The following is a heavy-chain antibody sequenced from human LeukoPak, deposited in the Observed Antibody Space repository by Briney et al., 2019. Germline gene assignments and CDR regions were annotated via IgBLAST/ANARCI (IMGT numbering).Heavy chain of an antibody. Sequence: GGSLRLSCLASGFTFSSYAMDWVRQAPGQGLQWVSAVGTSADTYYADSVKGRFTISRDNAKNSLYLQMNSLRAEDTAVYYCARDRYSYGSNWFDPWGQGTLVTVSS. V-gene: IGHV3-69-1*01. CDR1: GFTFSSYA. CDR2: VGTSADT. J-gene: IGHJ5*02. D-gene: IGHD5-18*01. CDR3: ARDRYSYGSNWFDP.